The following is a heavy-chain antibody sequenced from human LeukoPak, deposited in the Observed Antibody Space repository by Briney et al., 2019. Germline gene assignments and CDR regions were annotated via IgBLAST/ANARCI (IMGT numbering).Heavy chain of an antibody. D-gene: IGHD6-6*01. Sequence: PGGSLRLSCAASGFTFSSYWKSWVRQAPGKGLEWVANIKQDGSEKYYVDSVKGRFTISRDNAKNSLYLQMNSLRAEDTAVYYCARDRIKIAARGDYWGQGTLVTVSS. CDR2: IKQDGSEK. CDR1: GFTFSSYW. CDR3: ARDRIKIAARGDY. J-gene: IGHJ4*02. V-gene: IGHV3-7*01.